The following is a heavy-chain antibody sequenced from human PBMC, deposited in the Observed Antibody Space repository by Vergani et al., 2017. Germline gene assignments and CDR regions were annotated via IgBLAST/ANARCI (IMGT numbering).Heavy chain of an antibody. CDR1: GYSFTSYW. CDR3: ARQLLYSSSWYNAFDI. Sequence: EVQLVQSGAEVKKPGESLKISCKGSGYSFTSYWIGWVRQMPGKGLEWMGVIYPGDSDSRYSPAFQGQVTISADKSISTAYLQWSSLKASDTAMYSCARQLLYSSSWYNAFDIWGQGTMVTVSS. CDR2: IYPGDSDS. D-gene: IGHD6-13*01. J-gene: IGHJ3*02. V-gene: IGHV5-51*01.